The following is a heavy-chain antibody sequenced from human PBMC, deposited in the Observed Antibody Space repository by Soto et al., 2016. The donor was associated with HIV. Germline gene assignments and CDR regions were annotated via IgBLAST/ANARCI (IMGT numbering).Heavy chain of an antibody. CDR1: GYTFTDYL. J-gene: IGHJ4*02. CDR2: ISPNSGGT. CDR3: ARDHFGGGYFDY. V-gene: IGHV1-2*06. Sequence: QVQLVQSGAEVKKPGASVRVSCKTSGYTFTDYLIHWVRQAPGQGLEWMGRISPNSGGTIYAQKFQGRVTLTKDTSINTVYMDLSRLIFDDTALFYCARDHFGGGYFDYWGQGTLVTVSS. D-gene: IGHD3-10*01.